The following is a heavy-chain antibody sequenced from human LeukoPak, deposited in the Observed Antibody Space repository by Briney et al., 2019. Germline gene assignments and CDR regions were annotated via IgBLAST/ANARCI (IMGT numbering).Heavy chain of an antibody. CDR1: GFTFSNYV. V-gene: IGHV3-23*01. D-gene: IGHD3-10*01. Sequence: PGGSLRLSCAASGFTFSNYVMSWVRQAPGKGLEWVSTISGSGGSTYYADSVKGRFTISRDNSKNTLYLQMNSLRAEDTAVYYCAKLWFGELPPVLRAFDIWGQGTMVTVSS. CDR2: ISGSGGST. J-gene: IGHJ3*02. CDR3: AKLWFGELPPVLRAFDI.